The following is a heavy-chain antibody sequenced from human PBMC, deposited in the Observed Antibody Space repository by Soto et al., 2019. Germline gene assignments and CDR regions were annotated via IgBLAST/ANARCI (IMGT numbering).Heavy chain of an antibody. D-gene: IGHD3-10*01. CDR3: AREASLLWFGELPRAWDY. J-gene: IGHJ4*02. CDR2: ISYDGSNK. Sequence: QVQLVESGGGVVQPGRSLRLSCAASGFTFSSYAMHWVRQAPGKGLEWVAVISYDGSNKYYADSVKGRFTISRDNSKNTLYLQMNSLRAEDTAVYYCAREASLLWFGELPRAWDYWGQGTLVTVSS. CDR1: GFTFSSYA. V-gene: IGHV3-30-3*01.